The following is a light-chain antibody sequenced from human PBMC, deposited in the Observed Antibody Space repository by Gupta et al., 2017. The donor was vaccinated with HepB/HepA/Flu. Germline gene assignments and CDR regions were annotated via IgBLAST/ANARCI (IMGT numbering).Light chain of an antibody. CDR3: QAWHPATTSYV. CDR1: MIENHY. J-gene: IGLJ1*01. Sequence: FAMRQSASLSVSPGQTAVIACSADMIENHYVSWYQVKAGQSPMLIIYLDSKRPSGIPERFSGSRYGSTATLTISGTQPMDEADYYCQAWHPATTSYVFGPGTKFSV. CDR2: LDS. V-gene: IGLV3-1*01.